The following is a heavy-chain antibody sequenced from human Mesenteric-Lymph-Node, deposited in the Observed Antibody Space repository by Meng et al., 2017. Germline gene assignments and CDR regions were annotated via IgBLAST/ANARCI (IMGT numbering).Heavy chain of an antibody. V-gene: IGHV3-66*02. Sequence: GESLKISCVASGFTVTSSFMTWVRQAPGKGLEWVSILYSSGDTFYADSVTGRFTISRDNSKNTVYLQMNSLRADDTAVFYCGRARGTSLFFDLWGQGTRVTVSS. J-gene: IGHJ4*02. CDR2: LYSSGDT. D-gene: IGHD3-16*01. CDR1: GFTVTSSF. CDR3: GRARGTSLFFDL.